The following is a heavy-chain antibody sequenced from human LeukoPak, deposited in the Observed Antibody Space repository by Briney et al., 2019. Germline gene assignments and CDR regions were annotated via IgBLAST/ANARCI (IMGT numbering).Heavy chain of an antibody. D-gene: IGHD3-3*01. V-gene: IGHV3-43D*03. J-gene: IGHJ4*02. Sequence: GGSLRLYCAASGFTFDDYAMHWVRQAPGKGLEWVSLISWDGGSTYYADSVKGRFTISRDNSKNSLYLQMNSLRAEDTALYYCAKDIGSVDYDFWSGYYDYWGQGTLVTVSS. CDR1: GFTFDDYA. CDR3: AKDIGSVDYDFWSGYYDY. CDR2: ISWDGGST.